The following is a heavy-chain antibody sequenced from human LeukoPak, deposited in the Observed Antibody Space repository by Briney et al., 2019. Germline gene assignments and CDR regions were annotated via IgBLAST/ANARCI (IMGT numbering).Heavy chain of an antibody. D-gene: IGHD6-19*01. CDR3: AKESGWSPNYYYYYGLAV. CDR2: VSGSGGKT. Sequence: GGSLRLSCAVSGFTFSSYAMSWVRQAPGKGLEWVSVVSGSGGKTYYADSVKGRFTISRDNSKNTLYLQMNSLRAEDTAVYYCAKESGWSPNYYYYYGLAVWGQRTTVTVSS. J-gene: IGHJ6*02. V-gene: IGHV3-23*01. CDR1: GFTFSSYA.